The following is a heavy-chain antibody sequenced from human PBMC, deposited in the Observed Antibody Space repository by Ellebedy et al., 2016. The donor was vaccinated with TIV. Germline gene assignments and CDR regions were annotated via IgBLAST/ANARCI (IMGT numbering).Heavy chain of an antibody. V-gene: IGHV4-31*03. Sequence: MPSETLSLTCTVSGGSISSGVFYWTWIRQQPAKGPAWIGNFYYSGSTYYKPSLKSRITISLDTSKNQLSLRLSSVTAADTAVYYCARDEGGSGSLSYWGQGTLVTVSS. CDR2: FYYSGST. J-gene: IGHJ4*02. CDR3: ARDEGGSGSLSY. CDR1: GGSISSGVFY. D-gene: IGHD3-10*01.